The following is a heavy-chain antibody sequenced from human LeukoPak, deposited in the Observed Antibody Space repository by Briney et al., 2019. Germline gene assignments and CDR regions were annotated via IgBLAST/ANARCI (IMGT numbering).Heavy chain of an antibody. CDR2: ISYDGSNK. V-gene: IGHV3-30-3*01. CDR1: GFTFSRYD. J-gene: IGHJ3*02. CDR3: ATGRRAGIVGASPQAHDAFDI. Sequence: PGGSLRLSCAASGFTFSRYDMHWVRQAPGKGLEWVAVISYDGSNKYYADSVKGRFTISRDNSKNTLYLQMNSLRAEDTAVYYCATGRRAGIVGASPQAHDAFDIWGQGTMVTVSS. D-gene: IGHD1-26*01.